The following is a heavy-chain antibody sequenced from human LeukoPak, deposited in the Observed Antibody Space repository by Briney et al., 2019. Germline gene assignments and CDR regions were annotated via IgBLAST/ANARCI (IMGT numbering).Heavy chain of an antibody. CDR1: GGSISISSYY. Sequence: SETLSLTCTVSGGSISISSYYWGWIRQPPGKGLEWIGSIYYSGSTYYNPSLKSRVTISVDTSKNQFSLKLSSVTAADTAVYYCAGRDGSNLFWYLRGSETNNRFDPWGQGTLVTVSS. V-gene: IGHV4-39*01. CDR3: AGRDGSNLFWYLRGSETNNRFDP. J-gene: IGHJ5*02. CDR2: IYYSGST. D-gene: IGHD5-24*01.